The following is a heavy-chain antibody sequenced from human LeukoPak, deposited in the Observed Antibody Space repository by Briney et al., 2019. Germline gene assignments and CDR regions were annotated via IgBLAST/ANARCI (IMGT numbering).Heavy chain of an antibody. CDR2: IYYSGST. D-gene: IGHD3-10*01. CDR3: ARGLGELFYVDAFDI. Sequence: SETLSLTCXVSGGSISSYYWSWIRQPPGKGLEWLGYIYYSGSTNYNPSLKSRVTISVDTSKNQFSLKLSSVTAADTAVYYCARGLGELFYVDAFDIWGQGTMVTVSS. V-gene: IGHV4-59*08. J-gene: IGHJ3*02. CDR1: GGSISSYY.